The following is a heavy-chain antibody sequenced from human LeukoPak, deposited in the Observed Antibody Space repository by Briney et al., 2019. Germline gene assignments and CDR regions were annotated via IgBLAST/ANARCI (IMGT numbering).Heavy chain of an antibody. CDR2: IYYSGST. Sequence: SETLSLTCTVSGASISSYYWSWIRQPPGKGLEWIGYIYYSGSTNYNPSLKSRVTISEDTSKNQFSLKLSSVTAADTAVYYCARERPWLGVDYWGQGTLVTVYS. CDR3: ARERPWLGVDY. V-gene: IGHV4-59*01. D-gene: IGHD6-19*01. J-gene: IGHJ4*02. CDR1: GASISSYY.